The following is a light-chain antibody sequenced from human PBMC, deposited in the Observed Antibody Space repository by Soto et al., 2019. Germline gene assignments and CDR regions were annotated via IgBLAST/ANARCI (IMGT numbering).Light chain of an antibody. J-gene: IGKJ1*01. CDR1: QSVSSY. V-gene: IGKV1-39*01. Sequence: DIQMTQSPSSLSASVGDRVTVTCRASQSVSSYLNWYQQKPGKAPKLLIYAASILQSGVPSRFSGSGSGTDFTLTISSLQPEDFATDYCHQSSGTPPWTFGQGTKLEI. CDR3: HQSSGTPPWT. CDR2: AAS.